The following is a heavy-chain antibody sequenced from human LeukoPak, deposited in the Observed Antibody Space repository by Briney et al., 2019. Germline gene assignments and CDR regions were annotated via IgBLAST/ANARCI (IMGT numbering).Heavy chain of an antibody. D-gene: IGHD3-10*01. V-gene: IGHV4-4*07. CDR3: ARRKVRGVISFWFDP. Sequence: SETLSLTCTVSDGSISSYDWSWIRQPAGKGLEWIGRIYTSGSPTYNPSLKSRVTMSLGTSKKQFSLKLSSVTAADTAVYYCARRKVRGVISFWFDPWGQGTLVTVSS. J-gene: IGHJ5*02. CDR1: DGSISSYD. CDR2: IYTSGSP.